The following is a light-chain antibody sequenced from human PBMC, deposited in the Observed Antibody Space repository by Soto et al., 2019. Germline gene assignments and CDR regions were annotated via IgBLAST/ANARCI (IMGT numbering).Light chain of an antibody. J-gene: IGKJ1*01. CDR1: HSISYW. V-gene: IGKV1-5*03. CDR2: KAS. CDR3: QQYNSYWT. Sequence: DIQMTQSPSTLSASVGDRVTITCRASHSISYWLAWYQQKPGKAPNLLIYKASSLESGVPSRFSGSGSGTEFTLTISSLQPDDFATYYCQQYNSYWTFGQGTKVDIK.